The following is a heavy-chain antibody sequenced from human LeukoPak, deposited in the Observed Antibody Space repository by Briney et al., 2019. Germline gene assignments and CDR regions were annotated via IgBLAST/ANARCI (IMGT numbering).Heavy chain of an antibody. CDR3: ARVLEGSSGQHWYFDL. D-gene: IGHD6-19*01. Sequence: SETLSLTCAVYGGSFSGYYWSWIRQPPGKGLEWIGEVNHSGSTNYNPSLKSRVTISVDTSKNQFSLKLSSVTAADTAVYYCARVLEGSSGQHWYFDLWGRGTLVTVSS. CDR1: GGSFSGYY. CDR2: VNHSGST. J-gene: IGHJ2*01. V-gene: IGHV4-34*01.